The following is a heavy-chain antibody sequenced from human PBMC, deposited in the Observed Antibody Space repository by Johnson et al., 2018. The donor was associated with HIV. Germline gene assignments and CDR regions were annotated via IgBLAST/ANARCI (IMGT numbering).Heavy chain of an antibody. J-gene: IGHJ3*02. V-gene: IGHV3-30*04. D-gene: IGHD3-9*01. Sequence: QVQLVESGGGVVQPERSLRLSCAASGFTFSTYAMHWVRQAPGKGLEWVACISYDGRNKHYAGSVKGRFTISRDNAKNSLYLQVNSLRAEDTAVYYCARGWLFLDAFDIWGQGTMVTVSS. CDR3: ARGWLFLDAFDI. CDR2: ISYDGRNK. CDR1: GFTFSTYA.